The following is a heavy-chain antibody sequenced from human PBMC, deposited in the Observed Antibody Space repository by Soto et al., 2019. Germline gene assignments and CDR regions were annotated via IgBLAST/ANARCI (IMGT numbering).Heavy chain of an antibody. D-gene: IGHD3-16*02. CDR2: IIPILGIA. J-gene: IGHJ6*02. CDR3: AGGRSLLPAVLGFFYYYYGMDV. CDR1: GGTFSSYT. V-gene: IGHV1-69*02. Sequence: SVKVSCKASGGTFSSYTISWVRQAPGQGLEWMGRIIPILGIANYAQKFQGRVTITADESTSTAYMELSSLRSEDTAVYYCAGGRSLLPAVLGFFYYYYGMDVWGQGTTVTVSS.